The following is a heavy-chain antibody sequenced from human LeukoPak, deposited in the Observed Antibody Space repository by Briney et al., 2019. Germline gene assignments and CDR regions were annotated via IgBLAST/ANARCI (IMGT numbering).Heavy chain of an antibody. Sequence: SETLSLTCTASGGSISSSYLSWIRQPPGKGLEWIGHIYYSESTNYNPSLTSPVTISVDTSKNQFSLKLSSVTAADTAVYYCARAGYSYEPFGYWGQGTLVTVSS. V-gene: IGHV4-59*01. CDR2: IYYSEST. D-gene: IGHD5-18*01. CDR1: GGSISSSY. CDR3: ARAGYSYEPFGY. J-gene: IGHJ4*02.